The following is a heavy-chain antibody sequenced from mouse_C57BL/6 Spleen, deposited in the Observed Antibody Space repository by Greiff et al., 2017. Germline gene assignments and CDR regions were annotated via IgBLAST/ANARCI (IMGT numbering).Heavy chain of an antibody. J-gene: IGHJ4*01. D-gene: IGHD1-1*02. CDR3: TREGSYYAMGY. Sequence: EVKLVESGEGLVKPGGSLKLSCAASGFTFSSYAMSWVRQTPEKRLEWVAYISSGGDYIYYADTVKGRCTISRDNARNTLYLQMSSLKSEDTAMYYCTREGSYYAMGYWGQGTSVTVSS. CDR2: ISSGGDYI. V-gene: IGHV5-9-1*02. CDR1: GFTFSSYA.